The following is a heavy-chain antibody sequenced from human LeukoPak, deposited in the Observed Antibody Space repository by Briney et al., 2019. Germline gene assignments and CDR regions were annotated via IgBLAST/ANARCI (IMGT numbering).Heavy chain of an antibody. CDR1: GGSVSSDPYY. CDR3: ARQRAHVFDI. CDR2: LYYSGGT. Sequence: PSETLSLTCSVSGGSVSSDPYYWSWIRQPPGKGLEYIGYLYYSGGTNYNPSLTSRVTISRDTSKIQFSLERSSVTAAYTAMYYCARQRAHVFDIWGQGTMVTVSS. J-gene: IGHJ3*02. V-gene: IGHV4-61*01.